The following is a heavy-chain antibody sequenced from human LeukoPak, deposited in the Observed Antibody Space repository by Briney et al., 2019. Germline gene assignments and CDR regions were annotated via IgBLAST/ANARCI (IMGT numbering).Heavy chain of an antibody. Sequence: ASVKVSCKTSGYTFTSDGISWVRLAPGQGLEWMGWISAYTGSTEYAQNFKGRVSLTTDTPTNTASMELRGLRSDDTAVYYCARDRSGSYYSPNFWGQGTLVTVSS. J-gene: IGHJ4*02. D-gene: IGHD1-26*01. CDR2: ISAYTGST. V-gene: IGHV1-18*01. CDR3: ARDRSGSYYSPNF. CDR1: GYTFTSDG.